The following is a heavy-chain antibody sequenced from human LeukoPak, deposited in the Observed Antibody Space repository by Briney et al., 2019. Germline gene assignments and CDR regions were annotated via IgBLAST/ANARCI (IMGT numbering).Heavy chain of an antibody. Sequence: GGSLRLSCGGSGFTFRTYSMNWVRQAPGKGLEWVSSISSSGQYIYYADSVKGRFTVSRDNAKNSLYLQMNSLRAEDTAVYYCATLWNLDYWGQGTLVTVSS. V-gene: IGHV3-21*01. CDR2: ISSSGQYI. J-gene: IGHJ4*02. CDR3: ATLWNLDY. CDR1: GFTFRTYS. D-gene: IGHD1-1*01.